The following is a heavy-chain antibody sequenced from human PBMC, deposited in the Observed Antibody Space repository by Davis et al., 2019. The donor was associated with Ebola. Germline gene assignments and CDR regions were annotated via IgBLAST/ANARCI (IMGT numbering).Heavy chain of an antibody. CDR2: IYSGGST. CDR1: GFTVSSNY. Sequence: LGGSLRLSCAASGFTVSSNYMSWVRQAPGKGLEWVSVIYSGGSTYYADSVKGRFTISRHNSKNTLYLQMNSLRAEDTAVYYCARDRLYSSGGYYYYYGMDVWGQGTTVTVSS. D-gene: IGHD6-19*01. V-gene: IGHV3-53*04. J-gene: IGHJ6*02. CDR3: ARDRLYSSGGYYYYYGMDV.